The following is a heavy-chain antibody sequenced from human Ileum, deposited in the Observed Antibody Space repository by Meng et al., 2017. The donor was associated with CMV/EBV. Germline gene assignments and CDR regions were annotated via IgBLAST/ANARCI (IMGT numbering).Heavy chain of an antibody. D-gene: IGHD2-2*01. CDR2: IYTGENT. CDR3: ASFKDQKDHQLGALYWYFDL. Sequence: GGSLRLSCAASQFSVRSNDMSWVRQAPGKRLEWVSIIYTGENTHYADSVRGRFTISRDNSKNTLYLQMDSLRVDDTALYYCASFKDQKDHQLGALYWYFDLWGRGTLVTVSS. V-gene: IGHV3-66*02. CDR1: QFSVRSND. J-gene: IGHJ2*01.